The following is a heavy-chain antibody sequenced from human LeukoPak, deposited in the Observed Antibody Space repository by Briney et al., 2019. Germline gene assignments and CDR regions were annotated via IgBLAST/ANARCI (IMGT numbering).Heavy chain of an antibody. CDR1: GGPISSYY. D-gene: IGHD2-2*01. CDR3: AGALVVVSDAFDI. CDR2: IYYSGST. Sequence: SETLSLTCTVSGGPISSYYWSWIRQPPGMGLEWIGYIYYSGSTNYNPSLKSRVTISVDTSKNQFSLKLSSVTAADTAVYYCAGALVVVSDAFDIWGQGTMVTVSS. J-gene: IGHJ3*02. V-gene: IGHV4-59*01.